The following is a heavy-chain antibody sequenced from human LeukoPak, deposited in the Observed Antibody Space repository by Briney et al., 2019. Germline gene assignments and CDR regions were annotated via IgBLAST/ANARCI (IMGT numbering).Heavy chain of an antibody. CDR1: GFTFSGSA. V-gene: IGHV3-21*01. D-gene: IGHD3-10*02. CDR3: AELGITMIGGV. CDR2: ISSRSTYI. J-gene: IGHJ6*04. Sequence: GGSLRLSCAASGFTFSGSAMNWVRQAPGKGLEWVSSISSRSTYIYYADSVKGRFTISRDNAKNSLYLQMNSLRAEDTAVYYCAELGITMIGGVWGKGTTVTISS.